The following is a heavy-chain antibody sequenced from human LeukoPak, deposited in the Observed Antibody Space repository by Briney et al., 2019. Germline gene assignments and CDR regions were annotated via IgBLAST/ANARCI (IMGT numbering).Heavy chain of an antibody. CDR2: IRDKAYNYAT. J-gene: IGHJ4*02. CDR1: GLTFSGST. V-gene: IGHV3-73*01. Sequence: PGGSLRLSCAAAGLTFSGSTMHWVRQASGKGLEWVGHIRDKAYNYATAYAASVKGRFTISRDDSKNTAYLQMNSLKTEDTAVYYCSRHEAPPGDYWGQGTLVTVSS. CDR3: SRHEAPPGDY.